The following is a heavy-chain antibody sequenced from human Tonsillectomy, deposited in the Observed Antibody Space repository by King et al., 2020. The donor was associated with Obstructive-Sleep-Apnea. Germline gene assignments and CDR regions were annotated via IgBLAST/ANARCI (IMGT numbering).Heavy chain of an antibody. D-gene: IGHD1-26*01. Sequence: LQLQESGPGLVKPSETLSLTCTVAGGSISSSSDYWGWIRQPPGRVLGWSGSIYYSGSTYYNPSLKSRFTISVDTSKNQLSLKLGYVTAAATAVYYFARASGSYGGFDYWGQGTLVTVSS. J-gene: IGHJ4*02. CDR1: GGSISSSSDY. V-gene: IGHV4-39*07. CDR3: ARASGSYGGFDY. CDR2: IYYSGST.